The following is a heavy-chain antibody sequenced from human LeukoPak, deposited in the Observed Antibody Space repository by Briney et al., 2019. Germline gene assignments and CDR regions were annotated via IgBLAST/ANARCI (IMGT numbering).Heavy chain of an antibody. J-gene: IGHJ4*02. Sequence: PSETLSLTCTVSGGSISSYYWSWLRQPPGKGLEWIGYIYYSGSTNYNPSLKSRVTISVDTSKNQFSLKLSSVTAADTAVYYCAREGSGYYPLYYFDYWGQGTLVTVSS. V-gene: IGHV4-59*01. D-gene: IGHD3-22*01. CDR1: GGSISSYY. CDR3: AREGSGYYPLYYFDY. CDR2: IYYSGST.